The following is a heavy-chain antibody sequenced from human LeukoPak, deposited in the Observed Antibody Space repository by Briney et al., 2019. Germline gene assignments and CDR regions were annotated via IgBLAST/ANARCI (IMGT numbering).Heavy chain of an antibody. Sequence: GGSLRLSCAASGFTFSSYAMSWVRQAPGKGLEWVSAISGSGGSTHYADSVKGRFTISRDNSKNTLYLQMNSLRAEDTAVYYCANVRSGSYFDYWGQGTLVTVSS. J-gene: IGHJ4*02. V-gene: IGHV3-23*01. CDR2: ISGSGGST. CDR1: GFTFSSYA. D-gene: IGHD3-10*01. CDR3: ANVRSGSYFDY.